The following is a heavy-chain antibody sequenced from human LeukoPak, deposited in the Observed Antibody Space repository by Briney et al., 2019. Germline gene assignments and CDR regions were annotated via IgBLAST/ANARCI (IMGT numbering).Heavy chain of an antibody. D-gene: IGHD1-26*01. J-gene: IGHJ5*02. V-gene: IGHV1-8*02. CDR2: INPNSGNT. Sequence: GASVKVSCKASGYTFTGYYMQWVRQAPGQGLEWMGWINPNSGNTGYAQKFQGRVTMTRNTSISTAYMELSSLRSEDTALYYCARDIAGATKGGWFDTWGQGTPVTVSS. CDR1: GYTFTGYY. CDR3: ARDIAGATKGGWFDT.